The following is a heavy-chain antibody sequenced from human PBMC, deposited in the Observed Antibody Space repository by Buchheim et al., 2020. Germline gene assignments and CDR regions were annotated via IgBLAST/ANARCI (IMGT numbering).Heavy chain of an antibody. J-gene: IGHJ4*02. CDR3: ARGSYDFLTGSSLTYFDH. Sequence: QVQLVQSGAGVKKPGASVKFSCKASGYTFTNYAIHWVRQAPGQRLEWLGWINAGNADAKYSPKFRGRVTINRDTSATTAYMELSSLIPEDTAVYYCARGSYDFLTGSSLTYFDHWGQGIL. CDR2: INAGNADA. CDR1: GYTFTNYA. D-gene: IGHD3-9*01. V-gene: IGHV1-3*01.